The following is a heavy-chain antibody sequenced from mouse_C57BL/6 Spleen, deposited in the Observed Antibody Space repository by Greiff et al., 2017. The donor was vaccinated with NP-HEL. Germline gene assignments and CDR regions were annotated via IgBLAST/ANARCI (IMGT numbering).Heavy chain of an antibody. CDR3: AIIYYYGSSYGYFDV. V-gene: IGHV1-76*01. D-gene: IGHD1-1*01. J-gene: IGHJ1*03. CDR1: GYTFTDYY. Sequence: QVQLKQSGAELVRPGASVKLSCKASGYTFTDYYINWVKQRPGQGLEWIARIYPGSGNTYYNEKFKGKATLTAEKSSSTAYMQLSSLTSEDSAVYFCAIIYYYGSSYGYFDVWGTGTTVTVSS. CDR2: IYPGSGNT.